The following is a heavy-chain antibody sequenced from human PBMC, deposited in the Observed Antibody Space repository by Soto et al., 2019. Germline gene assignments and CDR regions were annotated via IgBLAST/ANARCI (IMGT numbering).Heavy chain of an antibody. CDR3: ERGLNMGQLPSHFDH. D-gene: IGHD3-16*01. Sequence: ASETVSLTCTVSGGSVSNDNFYWSWIRQPPGKGLEWIGYVHSSGITNYNPSLKRRVTISVDTSRNQFSLRLSSVTAADTAVYYCERGLNMGQLPSHFDHWGQGTLVTVSS. CDR1: GGSVSNDNFY. J-gene: IGHJ5*02. V-gene: IGHV4-61*01. CDR2: VHSSGIT.